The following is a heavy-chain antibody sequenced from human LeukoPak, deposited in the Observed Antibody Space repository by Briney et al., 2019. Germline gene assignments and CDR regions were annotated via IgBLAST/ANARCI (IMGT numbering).Heavy chain of an antibody. CDR2: TSSSSSTI. V-gene: IGHV3-48*01. D-gene: IGHD6-13*01. CDR1: GFTFSSYS. Sequence: GGSLRLSCAASGFTFSSYSMNWVRRAPGKGLEWVSYTSSSSSTIYYADSVKGRFTISRDNAKNSLYLQMNSLRAEGTAVYYCARVLLAAAGTLDYWGQGSLVTVSS. J-gene: IGHJ4*02. CDR3: ARVLLAAAGTLDY.